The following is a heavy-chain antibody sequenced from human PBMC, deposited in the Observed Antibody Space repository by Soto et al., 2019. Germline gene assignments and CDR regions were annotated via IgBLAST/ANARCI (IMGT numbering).Heavy chain of an antibody. Sequence: SETLSLTCTVSGGSISSYYWSWIRQPPGKGLEWIGYIYYSGSTNYNPSLKSRVTISVDTSKNQFSLKLSSVTAADTAVYYCARLELDCSSTSCYVTHFQHWGQGTLVTVSS. CDR2: IYYSGST. V-gene: IGHV4-59*08. CDR3: ARLELDCSSTSCYVTHFQH. CDR1: GGSISSYY. D-gene: IGHD2-2*01. J-gene: IGHJ1*01.